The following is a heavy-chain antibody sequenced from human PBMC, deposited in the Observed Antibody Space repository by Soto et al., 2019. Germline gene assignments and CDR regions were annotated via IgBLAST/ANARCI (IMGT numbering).Heavy chain of an antibody. D-gene: IGHD3-22*01. CDR2: ISSSGSST. J-gene: IGHJ4*02. CDR3: ARDRSDYDSSGLR. Sequence: TGGSLRLSCAASGFTFSDYYMSWIRQAPGKGLEWVSYISSSGSSTYYADSVKGRFTISRDNARNSLYLQMNSLRSEDTAVYYCARDRSDYDSSGLRWGQGTLVTVSS. V-gene: IGHV3-11*01. CDR1: GFTFSDYY.